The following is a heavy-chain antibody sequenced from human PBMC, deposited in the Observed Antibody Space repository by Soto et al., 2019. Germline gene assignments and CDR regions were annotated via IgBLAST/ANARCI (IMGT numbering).Heavy chain of an antibody. V-gene: IGHV3-30*18. CDR2: ISYDGSNK. Sequence: QVQLVESGGGLVKPGGSLRLSCAASGFTFSSYGMHWVRQAPGKGLEWVAVISYDGSNKYYADSVKGRFTISRDNSKNTLYLQMNSLRAEDTAVYYCAKGRGGSWYTLFDYWGQGTLVTVSS. CDR1: GFTFSSYG. D-gene: IGHD6-13*01. J-gene: IGHJ4*02. CDR3: AKGRGGSWYTLFDY.